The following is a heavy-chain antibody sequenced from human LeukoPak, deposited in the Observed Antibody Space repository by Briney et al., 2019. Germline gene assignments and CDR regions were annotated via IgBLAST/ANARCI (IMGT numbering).Heavy chain of an antibody. J-gene: IGHJ4*02. CDR2: ISSSSSTI. V-gene: IGHV3-48*01. D-gene: IGHD7-27*01. Sequence: GGSLRLSCAASGFTFSSYSMNWVRQAPGKGLGWVSYISSSSSTIYYADSAKGRFTISRDNAKNSLYLQMNSLRAEDTAVYYCARQPWGSVDYWGQGTLVTVSS. CDR1: GFTFSSYS. CDR3: ARQPWGSVDY.